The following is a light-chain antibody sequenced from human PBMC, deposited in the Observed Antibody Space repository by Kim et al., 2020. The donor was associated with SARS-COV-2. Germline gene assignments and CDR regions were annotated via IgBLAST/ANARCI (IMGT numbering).Light chain of an antibody. J-gene: IGLJ3*02. Sequence: TAAIPCSRKISSIASNYVQWYRQRPGSAPTTVIYEDNPRPSGVPDRFSGSIDSSSNSASLTISGLKTEDEADYYCQSYDSSNWVFGGGTQLTVL. V-gene: IGLV6-57*03. CDR1: ISSIASNY. CDR3: QSYDSSNWV. CDR2: EDN.